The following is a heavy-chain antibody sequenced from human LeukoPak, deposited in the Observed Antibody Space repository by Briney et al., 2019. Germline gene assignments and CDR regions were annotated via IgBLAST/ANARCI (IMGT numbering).Heavy chain of an antibody. V-gene: IGHV4-4*07. Sequence: SETLSLTCSVSGGSISTYYWSWIRQPAGKGLEWIGRIYTSGSTNYNPSLKSRVTMSVDTSKNQFSLKLSSVTAADTAVYFCVRVIGAPNYYYYMDVWGKGTTVTVSS. D-gene: IGHD3-22*01. CDR2: IYTSGST. J-gene: IGHJ6*03. CDR1: GGSISTYY. CDR3: VRVIGAPNYYYYMDV.